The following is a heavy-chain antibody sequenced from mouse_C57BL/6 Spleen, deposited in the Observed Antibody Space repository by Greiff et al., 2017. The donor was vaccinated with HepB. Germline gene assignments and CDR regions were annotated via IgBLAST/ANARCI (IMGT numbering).Heavy chain of an antibody. D-gene: IGHD2-14*01. Sequence: QVQLQQSGPELVKPGASVKISCKASGYAFSSSWMNWVKQRPGKGLEWIGRIYPGDGDTNYNGKFKGKATLTADKSASTAYMQLSSLTCEDTAVYSCARDSTILSQDYFDYWGQGTTLTVSA. V-gene: IGHV1-82*01. CDR1: GYAFSSSW. CDR3: ARDSTILSQDYFDY. J-gene: IGHJ2*01. CDR2: IYPGDGDT.